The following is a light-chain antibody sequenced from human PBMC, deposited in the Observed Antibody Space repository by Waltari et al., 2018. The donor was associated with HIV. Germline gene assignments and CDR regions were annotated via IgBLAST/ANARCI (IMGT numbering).Light chain of an antibody. J-gene: IGKJ2*03. Sequence: EIVLTQSPATLSLSPGERATLSCRASQSVGTYLAWYQQKPGQAPRLLIYDASNRATDIPARFSCSGSRTDFTLTFSSLEPEDFAVYYCQQRTNWPPYSFGQGTKLEIK. CDR2: DAS. CDR3: QQRTNWPPYS. CDR1: QSVGTY. V-gene: IGKV3-11*01.